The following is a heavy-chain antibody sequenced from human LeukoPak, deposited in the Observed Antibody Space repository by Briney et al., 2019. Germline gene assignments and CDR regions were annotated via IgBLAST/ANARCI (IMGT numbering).Heavy chain of an antibody. D-gene: IGHD3-22*01. J-gene: IGHJ5*02. CDR1: GFSFDDYG. V-gene: IGHV3-20*04. CDR2: INWNGGST. Sequence: GGSLRLSCAAPGFSFDDYGMSWVRQAPGKGLEWVSGINWNGGSTGYADSVKGRFTISRDNAKNTLNLQMSSLRAEDTAVYYCARDLGQYYDTSDNWFDPWGQGTLVTVSS. CDR3: ARDLGQYYDTSDNWFDP.